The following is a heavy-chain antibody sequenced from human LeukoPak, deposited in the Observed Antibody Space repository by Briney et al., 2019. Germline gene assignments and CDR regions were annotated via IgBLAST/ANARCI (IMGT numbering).Heavy chain of an antibody. D-gene: IGHD3-10*01. CDR3: ATYMVRGVVMHAFDI. J-gene: IGHJ3*02. CDR2: IDTSGST. Sequence: PSQTLSLTCTVSGGSINSGTYYWTWIRQPAGKGLEWIGRIDTSGSTNYNPSLKSRVTISVDTSKNQFSLKISSVTAADTAVYYCATYMVRGVVMHAFDIWGQGTMVTVSS. CDR1: GGSINSGTYY. V-gene: IGHV4-61*02.